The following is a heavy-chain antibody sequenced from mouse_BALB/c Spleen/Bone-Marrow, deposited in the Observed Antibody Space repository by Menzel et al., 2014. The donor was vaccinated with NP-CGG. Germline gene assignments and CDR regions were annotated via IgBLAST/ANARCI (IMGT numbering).Heavy chain of an antibody. D-gene: IGHD4-1*01. CDR3: ARGENRDAFDY. V-gene: IGHV1-7*01. CDR2: INPSTGYT. Sequence: QVQLQQSGAEPAKPGASVKMSCKASGYTFSSYWMHWVKQRPGQGLEWIGYINPSTGYTEYNQKFKDKATLTADKSSSTAYMQLSGLTSEDSAVYYCARGENRDAFDYWGQGTTLTVSS. J-gene: IGHJ2*01. CDR1: GYTFSSYW.